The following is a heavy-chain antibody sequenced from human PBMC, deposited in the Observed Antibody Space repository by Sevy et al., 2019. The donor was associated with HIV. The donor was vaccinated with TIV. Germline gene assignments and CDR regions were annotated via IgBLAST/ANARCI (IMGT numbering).Heavy chain of an antibody. CDR1: GGSISGNF. CDR2: IYYSGST. CDR3: ASGSGSYYDAFHI. V-gene: IGHV4-59*01. D-gene: IGHD1-26*01. J-gene: IGHJ3*02. Sequence: SETLSLTCSVSGGSISGNFWTWIRQPPGKGLEWIGYIYYSGSTNSNPSLKSRVSISLDTSKNQVSLRLNSVTAADTAVYYCASGSGSYYDAFHIWGQGTMVTVSS.